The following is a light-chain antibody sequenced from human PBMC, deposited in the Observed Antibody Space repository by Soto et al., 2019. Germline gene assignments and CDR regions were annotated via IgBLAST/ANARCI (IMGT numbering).Light chain of an antibody. Sequence: DIHMTQSPSTLSASVGDRVTITCRSSQSISSWLAWYQKKPGKAPKLLIYKASSLKSGVPSRFSGSGSGTEFTLTISSMPPDDVETYDFQQYNSYSKFGQGTKVEIK. CDR2: KAS. CDR1: QSISSW. CDR3: QQYNSYSK. V-gene: IGKV1-5*03. J-gene: IGKJ1*01.